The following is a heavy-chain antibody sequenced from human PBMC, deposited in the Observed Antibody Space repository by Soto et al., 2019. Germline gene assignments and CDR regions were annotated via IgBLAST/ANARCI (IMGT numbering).Heavy chain of an antibody. D-gene: IGHD1-26*01. J-gene: IGHJ4*02. CDR2: IKSKSDGGAT. CDR1: GFSFTNAW. Sequence: PGGSLRLSCAASGFSFTNAWMSWVRQAPGKGLEWVARIKSKSDGGATNYAAPVKGRFTISRDDSKSILYLQMNSLETEDTAVFYCVTDRGATNSPAQFDHWGQGILVTVSS. V-gene: IGHV3-15*01. CDR3: VTDRGATNSPAQFDH.